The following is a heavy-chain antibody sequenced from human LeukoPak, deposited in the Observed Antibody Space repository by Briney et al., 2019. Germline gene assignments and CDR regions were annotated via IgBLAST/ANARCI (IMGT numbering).Heavy chain of an antibody. CDR3: TTDKLELRQFDN. V-gene: IGHV3-15*01. D-gene: IGHD1-7*01. CDR1: GFNVNNAW. CDR2: IKNKNDGGTI. Sequence: GGSLRLSCAASGFNVNNAWMSWVRQVPGKGLEWVGRIKNKNDGGTIDYAAPVKGRFTISRDDSKNILYLQMNSLETEDTAVYYCTTDKLELRQFDNWGQGTLVTVSS. J-gene: IGHJ4*02.